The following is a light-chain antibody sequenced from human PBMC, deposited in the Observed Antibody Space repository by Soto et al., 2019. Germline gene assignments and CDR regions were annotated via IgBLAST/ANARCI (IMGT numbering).Light chain of an antibody. V-gene: IGKV3-15*01. Sequence: EIVMTQSPATLSVSPGERATLSCRASQSVSSNLAWYQHKPGQAPRLLIYGASTRATGIPARFSASGSGTEFSLTFRSLQSEDFAVYYCQQYNNWPPKQYTFGQGTKLEIK. CDR3: QQYNNWPPKQYT. CDR1: QSVSSN. CDR2: GAS. J-gene: IGKJ2*01.